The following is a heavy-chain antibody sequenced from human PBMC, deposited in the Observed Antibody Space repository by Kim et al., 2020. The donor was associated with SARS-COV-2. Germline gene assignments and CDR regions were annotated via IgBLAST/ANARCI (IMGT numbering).Heavy chain of an antibody. J-gene: IGHJ3*02. CDR3: AASGYFDWLLYTHDGAFDI. CDR2: IYHSGST. Sequence: SETLSLTCTVSGYSISSGYYWGWIRQPPGKGLEWIGSIYHSGSTYYNPSLKSRVTISVDTSKNQFSLKLSSVTAADTAVYYCAASGYFDWLLYTHDGAFDIWGQGTMVTVSS. V-gene: IGHV4-38-2*02. D-gene: IGHD3-9*01. CDR1: GYSISSGYY.